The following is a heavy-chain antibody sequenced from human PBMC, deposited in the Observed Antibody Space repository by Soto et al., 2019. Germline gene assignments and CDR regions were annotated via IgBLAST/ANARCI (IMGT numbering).Heavy chain of an antibody. CDR1: GFTFTDYG. J-gene: IGHJ6*02. CDR3: VRDINDFWTGYTERVYGTDV. V-gene: IGHV3-30*09. CDR2: ISYDGKNK. Sequence: QAQVVESGGDVVQPGRSLRLSCVVSGFTFTDYGFHWVRQAPGKGLEWVALISYDGKNKNYADFVKGRFAISRDNFENVVLLEMKGLRSEDTAVYYCVRDINDFWTGYTERVYGTDVWGRGTTVTVSS. D-gene: IGHD3-3*01.